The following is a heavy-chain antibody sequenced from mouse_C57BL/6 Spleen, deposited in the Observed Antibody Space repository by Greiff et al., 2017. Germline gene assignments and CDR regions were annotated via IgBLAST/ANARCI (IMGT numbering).Heavy chain of an antibody. CDR1: GYAFSSYW. D-gene: IGHD1-2*01. Sequence: QVQLQQSGAELVKPGASVKISCKASGYAFSSYWMNWVKQRPGKGLEWIGQIYPGDGDTNYNGKFKGKATLTADKSSSTAYMQLSSLTSEDSAVYFCARSSFAGLWFDYWGQGTTLTVSS. CDR2: IYPGDGDT. J-gene: IGHJ2*01. CDR3: ARSSFAGLWFDY. V-gene: IGHV1-80*01.